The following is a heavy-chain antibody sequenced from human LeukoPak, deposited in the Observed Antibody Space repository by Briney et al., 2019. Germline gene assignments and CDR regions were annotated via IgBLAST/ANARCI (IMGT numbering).Heavy chain of an antibody. D-gene: IGHD6-13*01. V-gene: IGHV4-38-2*01. Sequence: SETLSLTCAVSGYSISSGYCWGWIRQPPGKGLEWIGSIYHSGSTYYNPSLKSRVTISVDTSKNQFSLKLSSVTAADTAVYYCARLGYSSSWYIDYWGQGTLVTVSS. CDR1: GYSISSGYC. CDR3: ARLGYSSSWYIDY. J-gene: IGHJ4*02. CDR2: IYHSGST.